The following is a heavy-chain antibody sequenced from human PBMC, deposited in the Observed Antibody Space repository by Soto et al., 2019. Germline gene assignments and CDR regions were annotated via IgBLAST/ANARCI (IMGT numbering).Heavy chain of an antibody. V-gene: IGHV1-3*01. CDR1: GYIFSNYA. CDR3: ARGGSGYDRNWFDP. Sequence: QVQLVQSGAEVKKPGASVKVSCKASGYIFSNYAMHWVRQAPGQRLEWMGWINAGNGNTKYSQNFQGRVTLTWDTAASTAYMELSSLTSADTAVYHCARGGSGYDRNWFDPWGQGTLVTVSS. D-gene: IGHD6-25*01. CDR2: INAGNGNT. J-gene: IGHJ5*02.